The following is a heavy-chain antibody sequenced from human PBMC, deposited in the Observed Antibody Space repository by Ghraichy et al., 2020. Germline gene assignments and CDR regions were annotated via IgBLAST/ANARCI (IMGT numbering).Heavy chain of an antibody. CDR3: ARDRDWGSWYFDL. CDR1: GFTFSSYS. Sequence: GESLNISCAASGFTFSSYSMNWVRQAPGKGLEWVSYISSSSSTIYYADSVKGRFTISRDNAKNSLYLQMNSLRDEDTAVYYCARDRDWGSWYFDLWGRGTLVTVSS. J-gene: IGHJ2*01. V-gene: IGHV3-48*02. CDR2: ISSSSSTI. D-gene: IGHD7-27*01.